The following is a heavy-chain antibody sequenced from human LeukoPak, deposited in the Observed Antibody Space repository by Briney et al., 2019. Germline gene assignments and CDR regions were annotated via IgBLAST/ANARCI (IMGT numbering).Heavy chain of an antibody. Sequence: PGGSLRLSCGASGFTFSRYGMHWVRQAPAKGLEWVAYIRKDGSDKYYADSVKGRFTISRDSSKNMVYLQMNSLRAEDTAVYYCAKDSNWAFDYWGQGTLVSVSS. D-gene: IGHD7-27*01. V-gene: IGHV3-30*02. CDR1: GFTFSRYG. CDR2: IRKDGSDK. CDR3: AKDSNWAFDY. J-gene: IGHJ4*02.